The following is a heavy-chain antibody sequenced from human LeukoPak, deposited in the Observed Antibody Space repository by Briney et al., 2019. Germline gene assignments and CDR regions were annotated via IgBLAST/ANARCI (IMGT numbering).Heavy chain of an antibody. CDR3: ARGSGSSQYYFDY. Sequence: PGRSLRLSCAASGFTFSSYGMHWVRQAPGKGLEWVAVIWYDGSNKYYADSVKGRFIISRDNSKNTLYLQMNSLRAEDTAVYYCARGSGSSQYYFDYWGQGTLVTVSS. J-gene: IGHJ4*02. V-gene: IGHV3-33*01. CDR1: GFTFSSYG. D-gene: IGHD3-10*01. CDR2: IWYDGSNK.